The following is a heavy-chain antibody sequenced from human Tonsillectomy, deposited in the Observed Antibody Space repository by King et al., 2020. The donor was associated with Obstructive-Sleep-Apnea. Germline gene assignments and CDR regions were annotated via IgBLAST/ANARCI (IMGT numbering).Heavy chain of an antibody. Sequence: VQLQESGPGLEKPSQTLSLTCTVSGGSISSGNYYWSWIRQHPGKGLEWIGYIYNTGSTYYNPSPKSRVTISVDTSKNQFSLKLSSVTAADTAVYYCARTKDTAMVQLPGLFDYWGQGTLVTVSS. CDR3: ARTKDTAMVQLPGLFDY. D-gene: IGHD5-18*01. V-gene: IGHV4-31*03. J-gene: IGHJ4*02. CDR1: GGSISSGNYY. CDR2: IYNTGST.